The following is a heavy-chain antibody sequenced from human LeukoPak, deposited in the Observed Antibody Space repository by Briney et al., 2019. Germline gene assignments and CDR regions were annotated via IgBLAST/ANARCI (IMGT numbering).Heavy chain of an antibody. CDR1: GFTVSSND. CDR3: ARDTWNDVFDY. Sequence: GGSLRLSCAASGFTVSSNDMSWVRQAPGKGLEWVSVIYSGGSTYYADSVKGRFTISRDNSKNTLYLQMNSLRAEDTAVYYCARDTWNDVFDYWGQGTLVTVSS. J-gene: IGHJ4*02. D-gene: IGHD1-1*01. CDR2: IYSGGST. V-gene: IGHV3-66*01.